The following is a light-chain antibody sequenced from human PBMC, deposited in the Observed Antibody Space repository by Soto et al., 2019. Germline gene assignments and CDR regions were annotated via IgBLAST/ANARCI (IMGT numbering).Light chain of an antibody. V-gene: IGKV3-20*01. CDR2: GAS. CDR3: QRYGISPAT. J-gene: IGKJ1*01. Sequence: IMLTQSPGTLSLSPGERATLSCRASQSVASNYLGWYQQKPGQAPRVLIYGASSRATGIPDRFSGSGSGTDFTLTISRLEPEDFALYSCQRYGISPATSGQGTRWIS. CDR1: QSVASNY.